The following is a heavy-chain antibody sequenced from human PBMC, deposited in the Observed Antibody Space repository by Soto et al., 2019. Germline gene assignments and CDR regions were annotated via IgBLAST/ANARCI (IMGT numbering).Heavy chain of an antibody. J-gene: IGHJ5*02. CDR3: ARGLRYCSSTNCPNCFDP. Sequence: QITLKESEPTLVKPTQTLTLTCTFSGFSLSMSGVGVGWIRQPPGKALEWLALIYWDDDKRYSPSLKSRLTTPKETSKHQVGLTMTNMDPVDTATYYCARGLRYCSSTNCPNCFDPWGQGTLVTVSS. D-gene: IGHD2-2*01. CDR1: GFSLSMSGVG. V-gene: IGHV2-5*02. CDR2: IYWDDDK.